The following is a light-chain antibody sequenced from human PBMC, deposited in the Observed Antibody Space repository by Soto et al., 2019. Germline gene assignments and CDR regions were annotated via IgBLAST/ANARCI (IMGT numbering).Light chain of an antibody. CDR1: QGISSY. V-gene: IGKV1-9*01. CDR3: QQLNSYPFT. J-gene: IGKJ4*01. Sequence: IQFTQSPSSLSASVGDRVTITCRASQGISSYLAWYQQKPGKAPKLLIYAASTLQSGVPSRFSGSGSGTDFTLTISSLQPEDFATYYCQQLNSYPFTFGGGTKVDIK. CDR2: AAS.